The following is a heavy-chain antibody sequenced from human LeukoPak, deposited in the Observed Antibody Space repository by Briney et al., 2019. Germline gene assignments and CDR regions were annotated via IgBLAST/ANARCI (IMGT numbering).Heavy chain of an antibody. CDR3: ARQMGATE. D-gene: IGHD1-26*01. Sequence: SETLSLTCTVSGGSISSSSYYWGWIRQPPGRGREWIGSIYYSGSTYYNPSLKSRVTISVDTSKKQFSLKLSAVTAADTAVYYCARQMGATEWGQGTLVTVSS. V-gene: IGHV4-39*01. J-gene: IGHJ4*02. CDR1: GGSISSSSYY. CDR2: IYYSGST.